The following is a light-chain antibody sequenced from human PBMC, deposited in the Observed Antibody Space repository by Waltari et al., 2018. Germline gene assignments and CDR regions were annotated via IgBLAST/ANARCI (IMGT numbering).Light chain of an antibody. J-gene: IGKJ1*01. V-gene: IGKV2-28*01. CDR1: QSLLHSNGYNY. CDR3: RQALQTPA. CDR2: LGS. Sequence: DIVVTQSPLSLPVTPGEPASISCRSSQSLLHSNGYNYLDWYLQKPGQSPQLLIYLGSNRASGVPDRFSGSGSGTDFTLKISRVEAEDVGVYYCRQALQTPAFGQGTKVEIK.